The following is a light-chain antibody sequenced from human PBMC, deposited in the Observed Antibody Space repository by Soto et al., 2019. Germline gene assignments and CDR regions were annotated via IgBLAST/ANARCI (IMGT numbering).Light chain of an antibody. CDR1: SSDVGGYNY. CDR3: SSYTSSSSLV. Sequence: QSVLTQPASVSGSPGQSITISCIGTSSDVGGYNYVSWYQQHPGKDPKLMIYEVSNRPSGVSNRFSGSKSGNTASLTISGLQAEDEADYHCSSYTSSSSLVLGPGTKVTVL. CDR2: EVS. V-gene: IGLV2-14*01. J-gene: IGLJ1*01.